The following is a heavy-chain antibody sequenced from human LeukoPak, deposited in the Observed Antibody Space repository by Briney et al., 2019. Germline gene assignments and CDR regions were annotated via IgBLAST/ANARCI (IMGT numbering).Heavy chain of an antibody. CDR2: ISAYNSNR. D-gene: IGHD3-10*01. CDR1: GYTFTCYG. J-gene: IGHJ4*02. CDR3: ARDGPNRNYYGSGSKLDY. V-gene: IGHV1-18*01. Sequence: ASVNVSCKSSGYTFTCYGISWVRPAPGHGLEWMGWISAYNSNRNYAQKLQRRVTMTTDTSPSKAYMELRSVRSDDTAVYYCARDGPNRNYYGSGSKLDYWGQGTLVTVSS.